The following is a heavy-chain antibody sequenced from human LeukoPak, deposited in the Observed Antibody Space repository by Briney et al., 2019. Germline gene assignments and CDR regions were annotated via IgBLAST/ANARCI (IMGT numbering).Heavy chain of an antibody. V-gene: IGHV3-64*01. J-gene: IGHJ4*02. CDR1: GFTFSSYA. CDR3: AREGDPQPSDY. CDR2: ISSNGGST. Sequence: GGSLRLSCAASGFTFSSYAMHWVRQAPGKGLEYVSAISSNGGSTYYANSVKGRFTISRDNSKNTLYLQMGSLRAEDMAVYYCAREGDPQPSDYWGQGTLVTVSS.